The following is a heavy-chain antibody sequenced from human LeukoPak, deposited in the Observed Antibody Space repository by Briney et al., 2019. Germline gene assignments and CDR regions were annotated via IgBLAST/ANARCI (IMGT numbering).Heavy chain of an antibody. D-gene: IGHD3-10*01. CDR2: IKQDGSEK. CDR1: GFTFSSHW. V-gene: IGHV3-7*05. Sequence: PGGSLRPSCAASGFTFSSHWMSWVRQAPGKGLEWVANIKQDGSEKYYVDSVGGRFTISRDNAKNSLSLQMNSLRAEDTAVYFCARDFGPLDYWGQGTLVTVSS. CDR3: ARDFGPLDY. J-gene: IGHJ4*02.